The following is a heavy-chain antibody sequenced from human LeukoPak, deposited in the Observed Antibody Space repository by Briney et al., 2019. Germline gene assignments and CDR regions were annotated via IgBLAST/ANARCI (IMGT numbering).Heavy chain of an antibody. CDR3: ARQRHARAFDI. Sequence: GASVKVSCTASGGTFSSYAISWVRQAPGQGLEWMGGIIPIFGTANYAQKFQGRVTITADESTSTAYMELNSLRSEDTAVYYCARQRHARAFDIWGQGTMVIVSS. D-gene: IGHD2-8*01. V-gene: IGHV1-69*13. CDR2: IIPIFGTA. CDR1: GGTFSSYA. J-gene: IGHJ3*02.